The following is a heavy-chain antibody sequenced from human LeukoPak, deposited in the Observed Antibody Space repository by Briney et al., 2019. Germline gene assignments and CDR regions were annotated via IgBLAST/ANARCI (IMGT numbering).Heavy chain of an antibody. Sequence: SGTLSLTCTVSGGSISSYYWSWIRQPPGKGLEWIGYIYTSGSTNYNPSLKSRVTISVDTSKNQFSLKLSSVTAADTAVYYCAGTPMYYDFWSGYPYYFDYWGQGTLVTVSS. CDR3: AGTPMYYDFWSGYPYYFDY. D-gene: IGHD3-3*01. V-gene: IGHV4-4*09. CDR2: IYTSGST. CDR1: GGSISSYY. J-gene: IGHJ4*02.